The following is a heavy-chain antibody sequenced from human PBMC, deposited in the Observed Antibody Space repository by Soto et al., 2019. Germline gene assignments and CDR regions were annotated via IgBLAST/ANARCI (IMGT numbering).Heavy chain of an antibody. CDR1: GFTFSSYG. J-gene: IGHJ3*02. V-gene: IGHV3-33*01. CDR2: IWYDGSNK. D-gene: IGHD2-2*01. CDR3: ARGYCSSPSCYPPSDAFDI. Sequence: QVQLVESGGGVVQPGRSLRLSCAASGFTFSSYGMHWVRQAPGKGLEWVAVIWYDGSNKYYADSVKGRFTISRDNSKNTLYLQMNSLRAEDTAVYYCARGYCSSPSCYPPSDAFDIWGQGTMVTVSS.